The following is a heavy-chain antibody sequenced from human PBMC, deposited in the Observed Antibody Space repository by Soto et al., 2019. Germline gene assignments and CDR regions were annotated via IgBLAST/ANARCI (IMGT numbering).Heavy chain of an antibody. Sequence: GASGQVSCKASGGTFSSYAISLVRQAPGQGLXWXXXIIPXXXTXXXXQKFQGRVTVTADESTSTAYMELSSLRSEDTAVYYCARASSALDYWGQGTLVTVAS. D-gene: IGHD1-26*01. CDR1: GGTFSSYA. V-gene: IGHV1-69*13. CDR3: ARASSALDY. J-gene: IGHJ4*02. CDR2: IIPXXXTX.